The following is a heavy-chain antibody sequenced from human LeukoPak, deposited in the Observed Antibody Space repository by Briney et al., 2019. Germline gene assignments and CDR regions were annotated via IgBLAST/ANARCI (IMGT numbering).Heavy chain of an antibody. CDR1: GFTFSSYW. J-gene: IGHJ4*02. Sequence: TGGSLRLSCAASGFTFSSYWMHWVRQAPGKGLVWVSRINSDGSSTFYADSVKGRFTTSRDNAENTVYLQMSSLRADDTAVYYCARIPGGSGSQYDYWGQGTLVIVSS. V-gene: IGHV3-74*01. CDR3: ARIPGGSGSQYDY. D-gene: IGHD3-10*01. CDR2: INSDGSST.